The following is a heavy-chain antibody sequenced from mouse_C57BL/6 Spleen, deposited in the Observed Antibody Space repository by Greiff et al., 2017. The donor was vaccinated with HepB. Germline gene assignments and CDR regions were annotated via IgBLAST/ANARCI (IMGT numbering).Heavy chain of an antibody. D-gene: IGHD1-1*01. CDR2: IDPENGDT. Sequence: EVQLQQSGAELVRPGASVKLSCTASGFNIKDDYMHWVKQRPEQGLEWIGWIDPENGDTEYASKFQGKATITADTSSNTAYLQLSSLTSEDTAVYYCTTVVSPLYYFDYWGQGTTLTVSS. V-gene: IGHV14-4*01. J-gene: IGHJ2*01. CDR1: GFNIKDDY. CDR3: TTVVSPLYYFDY.